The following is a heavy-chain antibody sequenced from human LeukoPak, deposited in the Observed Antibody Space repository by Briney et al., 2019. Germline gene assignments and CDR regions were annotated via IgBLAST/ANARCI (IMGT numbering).Heavy chain of an antibody. V-gene: IGHV1-46*01. CDR1: GYTFTSYC. CDR3: ASHGSAVGATDFDL. J-gene: IGHJ2*01. D-gene: IGHD1-26*01. CDR2: VNPSGGST. Sequence: ASVKVSCKASGYTFTSYCMHWVRQAPGQGLEWMGIVNPSGGSTSYAQKFQGRVTMTRDTSTSTVYMELSSLRSEDTAVYYCASHGSAVGATDFDLWGRGTLVTVSS.